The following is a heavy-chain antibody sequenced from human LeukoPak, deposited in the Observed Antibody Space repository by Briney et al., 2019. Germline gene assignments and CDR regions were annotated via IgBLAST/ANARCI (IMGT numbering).Heavy chain of an antibody. Sequence: GGSLRLSCAASGFTFSSFVMNWVRQAPGKGLEWVSAISGSGDDTYYADTVKGRFIISRDNSKNTLYLQMNSPRAEDTAIYYCAKDPAYWGQGTLVTVSS. V-gene: IGHV3-23*01. J-gene: IGHJ4*02. CDR2: ISGSGDDT. CDR1: GFTFSSFV. CDR3: AKDPAY.